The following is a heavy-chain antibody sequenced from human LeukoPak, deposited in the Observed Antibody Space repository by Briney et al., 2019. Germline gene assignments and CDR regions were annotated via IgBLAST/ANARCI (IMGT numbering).Heavy chain of an antibody. CDR1: GFTFDDYA. CDR3: AKDKRAAASGPFDY. J-gene: IGHJ4*02. D-gene: IGHD6-13*01. V-gene: IGHV3-9*01. CDR2: ISWNSGSI. Sequence: PPGRSLRLSCAASGFTFDDYAMHWVRQAPGKGLEWVSGISWNSGSIGYADSVKSRFTISRDNAKNSLYLQMNSLRAEDTALYYCAKDKRAAASGPFDYWGQGTLVTVSS.